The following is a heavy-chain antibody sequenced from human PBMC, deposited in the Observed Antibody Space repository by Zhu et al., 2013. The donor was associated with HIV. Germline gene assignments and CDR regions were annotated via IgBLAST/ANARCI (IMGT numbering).Heavy chain of an antibody. CDR3: ARDHNVLLLYFDY. CDR1: GGTFSSYA. D-gene: IGHD3-22*01. Sequence: QVQLVQSGAEVKKPGSSVKVSCKASGGTFSSYAISWVRQAPGQGLEWMGGIIPMFGTANYAQKFQGRVTITADESTSTAYMQLSSLRSEDTAVYYXARDHNVLLLYFDYWGQGTLGHRLL. V-gene: IGHV1-69*01. CDR2: IIPMFGTA. J-gene: IGHJ4*02.